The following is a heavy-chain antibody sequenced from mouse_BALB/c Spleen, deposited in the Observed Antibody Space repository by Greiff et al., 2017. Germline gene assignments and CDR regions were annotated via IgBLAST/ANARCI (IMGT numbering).Heavy chain of an antibody. CDR3: ARHCHYYGSSYRYFDV. Sequence: EVKLVESGGGLVKPGGSLKLSCAASGFAFSSYDMSWVRQTPEKRLEWVAYISSGGGSTYYPDTVKGRFTISRDNAKNTLYLQMSSLKSEDTAMYYCARHCHYYGSSYRYFDVWGAGTTVTVSS. J-gene: IGHJ1*01. V-gene: IGHV5-12-1*01. D-gene: IGHD1-1*01. CDR2: ISSGGGST. CDR1: GFAFSSYD.